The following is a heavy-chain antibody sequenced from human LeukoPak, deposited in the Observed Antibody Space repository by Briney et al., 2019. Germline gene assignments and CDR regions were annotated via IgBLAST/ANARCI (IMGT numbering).Heavy chain of an antibody. CDR1: GFTLSSDW. D-gene: IGHD3-22*01. J-gene: IGHJ4*02. CDR3: ARDGPDSSGYYYFDY. Sequence: PGGSLRLSCAASGFTLSSDWRPWGRQAPGKGLVWVSRINSDGSSTSYADSVKGRFTISRDNAKNTLYLQMNSLRAEDTAVYYCARDGPDSSGYYYFDYWGQGTLVTVSS. V-gene: IGHV3-74*01. CDR2: INSDGSST.